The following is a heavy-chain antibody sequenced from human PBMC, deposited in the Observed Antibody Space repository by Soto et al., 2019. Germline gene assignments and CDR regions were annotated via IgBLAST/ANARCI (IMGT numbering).Heavy chain of an antibody. D-gene: IGHD2-2*01. Sequence: TGESLKISCKGSGYSFTDYWIGWVRQMPGKGLEWMGIIYPGDSDDRYSPSFRGQVTISVDKSSSTAYLQWSSLKASDTAIYYCARPNRTSWPPREGFDVWGQGTLVQVSS. CDR1: GYSFTDYW. V-gene: IGHV5-51*01. CDR3: ARPNRTSWPPREGFDV. CDR2: IYPGDSDD. J-gene: IGHJ3*01.